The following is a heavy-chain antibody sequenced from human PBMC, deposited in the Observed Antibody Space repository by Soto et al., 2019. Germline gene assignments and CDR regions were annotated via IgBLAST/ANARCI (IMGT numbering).Heavy chain of an antibody. CDR3: ARQWLTMGPYYGMDV. CDR1: GFPFNNHW. V-gene: IGHV3-7*01. CDR2: INQDGSAR. Sequence: EVQLVESGGGLVQPGGSLRLSCAASGFPFNNHWMTWVRQAPGKGLEWVASINQDGSARDYVDSVKGRFTISRDNAEKSLYLQMNSRRAEDTAGYYCARQWLTMGPYYGMDVWGQGTTVTVS. D-gene: IGHD6-19*01. J-gene: IGHJ6*02.